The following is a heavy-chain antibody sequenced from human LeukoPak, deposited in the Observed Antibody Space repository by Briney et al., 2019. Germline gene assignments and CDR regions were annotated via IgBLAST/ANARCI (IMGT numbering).Heavy chain of an antibody. D-gene: IGHD4-17*01. CDR2: IYYSGST. V-gene: IGHV4-59*01. CDR1: GGSISSYY. Sequence: SETLSLTCTVSGGSISSYYWSWIRQPPGKGLEWIGYIYYSGSTNYNPSPKSRVTISVDTSKNQFSLKLSSVTAADTAVYYCARDLAGDYGFDYWGQGTLVTVSS. J-gene: IGHJ4*02. CDR3: ARDLAGDYGFDY.